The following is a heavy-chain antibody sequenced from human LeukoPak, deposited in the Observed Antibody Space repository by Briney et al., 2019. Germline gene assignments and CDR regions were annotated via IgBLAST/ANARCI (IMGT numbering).Heavy chain of an antibody. CDR1: GYTFTSYG. V-gene: IGHV1-18*01. CDR2: ISAYNGNT. CDR3: ARDGSGWELSDAFDI. D-gene: IGHD1-26*01. Sequence: ASVKVSCKASGYTFTSYGISWVRQAPGQGLEWMGWISAYNGNTNYAQKLQGRVTMTTDTSTSTAYMELRSLRSDDTAVYYCARDGSGWELSDAFDIWGQGTMVTVSS. J-gene: IGHJ3*02.